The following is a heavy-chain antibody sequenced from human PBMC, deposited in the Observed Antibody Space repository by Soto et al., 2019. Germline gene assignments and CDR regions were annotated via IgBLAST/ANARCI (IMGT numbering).Heavy chain of an antibody. V-gene: IGHV5-51*03. Sequence: VQLVQSGAEVKKPGASLKISCKGTGYFFSNYWIGWVRQMPGKGLEWMGAVQPLDSDTRNSPSLQGQVTISADNSISTAYMQWSSLKASATAMYYCVRIVSGYDWGLYYMDVWGKGTTVTVSS. CDR2: VQPLDSDT. D-gene: IGHD5-12*01. CDR3: VRIVSGYDWGLYYMDV. CDR1: GYFFSNYW. J-gene: IGHJ6*03.